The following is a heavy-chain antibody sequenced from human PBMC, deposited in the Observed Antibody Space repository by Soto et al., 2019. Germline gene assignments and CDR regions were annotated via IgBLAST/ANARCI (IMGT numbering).Heavy chain of an antibody. J-gene: IGHJ3*02. CDR3: ARDRYCSGGSCYPATRDAFDI. V-gene: IGHV3-33*01. D-gene: IGHD2-15*01. CDR2: IWYDGSNK. Sequence: GGSLRLSCAASGFTFSSYGMHWVRQAPGKGLEWVAVIWYDGSNKYYADSVKGRFTISRDNSKNTLYLQMNSLRAEDTAVYYCARDRYCSGGSCYPATRDAFDIWGQGTMVTVSS. CDR1: GFTFSSYG.